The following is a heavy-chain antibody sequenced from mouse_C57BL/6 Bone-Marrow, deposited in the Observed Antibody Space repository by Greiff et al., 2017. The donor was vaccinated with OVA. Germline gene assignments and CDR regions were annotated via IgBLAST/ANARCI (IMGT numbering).Heavy chain of an antibody. J-gene: IGHJ2*01. CDR1: GFTFSSYA. Sequence: EVHLVESGGGLVKPGGSLKLSCAASGFTFSSYAMSWVRQTPEKRLEWVATISDGGSYTYYPDNVKGRFTISRDNAKNNLYLQMSHLKSDYTAMYYCAKLGHWGQGTTLTVSS. V-gene: IGHV5-4*01. CDR3: AKLGH. D-gene: IGHD4-1*01. CDR2: ISDGGSYT.